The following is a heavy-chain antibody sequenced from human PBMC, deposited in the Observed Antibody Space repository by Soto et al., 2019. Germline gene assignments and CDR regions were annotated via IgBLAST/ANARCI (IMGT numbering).Heavy chain of an antibody. D-gene: IGHD3-3*01. V-gene: IGHV3-48*01. CDR3: NVIRFLEWFDAFDI. Sequence: EVQLVESGGGLVQPGGSLRLSCAASGFTFSSYSMNWVRQAPGKGLEWVSYISSSSSTIYYADSVKGRFTISRDNAKNSLYLQMNSLRAEDTAEYYCNVIRFLEWFDAFDIWGRGTMATVSS. J-gene: IGHJ3*02. CDR1: GFTFSSYS. CDR2: ISSSSSTI.